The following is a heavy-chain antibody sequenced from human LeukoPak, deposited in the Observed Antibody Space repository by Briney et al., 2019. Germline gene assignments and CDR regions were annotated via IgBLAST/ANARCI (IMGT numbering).Heavy chain of an antibody. D-gene: IGHD1-14*01. J-gene: IGHJ6*03. CDR3: PRGAADRNTYYYYIDV. CDR1: GYSISSGYY. Sequence: SETLSLTCTVSGYSISSGYYWGWIRQPPGKGLEWIGNIYHSGSTYYNPSLKSRVTISVDTSKNQFSLKLSSVTAADTAVYYCPRGAADRNTYYYYIDVWRKGTTVTVSS. CDR2: IYHSGST. V-gene: IGHV4-38-2*02.